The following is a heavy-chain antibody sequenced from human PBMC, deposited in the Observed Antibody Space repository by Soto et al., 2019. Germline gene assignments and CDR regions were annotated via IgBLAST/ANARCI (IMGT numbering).Heavy chain of an antibody. Sequence: PGGSLRLSCAASGFTFTRYIMNWVRQAPGKGLEWVSSTSSTTNYIYYGDSMKGRFTISRDNAKNSLYLEMNSLRAEDTAVYYCARESEDLTSNFDYWGQGTLVTVSS. CDR2: TSSTTNYI. V-gene: IGHV3-21*06. CDR3: ARESEDLTSNFDY. CDR1: GFTFTRYI. J-gene: IGHJ4*02.